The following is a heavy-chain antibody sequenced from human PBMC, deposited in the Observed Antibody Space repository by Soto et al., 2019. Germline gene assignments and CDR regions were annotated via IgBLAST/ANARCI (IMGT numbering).Heavy chain of an antibody. J-gene: IGHJ4*02. CDR1: GGSISSRSYY. CDR3: AIITPLMEVLIL. CDR2: IYYSGNT. Sequence: SETLSLTCTASGGSISSRSYYWGWIRQPPGKGLEWIGCIYYSGNTYHNPSLKSRVTISIDTSKNQFSLKKSSVTAADTAVYYCAIITPLMEVLILWGQGTRGTVSA. D-gene: IGHD1-1*01. V-gene: IGHV4-39*01.